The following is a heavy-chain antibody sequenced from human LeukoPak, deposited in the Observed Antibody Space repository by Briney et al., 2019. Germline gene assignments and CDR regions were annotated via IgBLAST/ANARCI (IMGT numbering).Heavy chain of an antibody. CDR2: INHSGST. CDR3: ARVDGSGWYDFDY. CDR1: GDSISNSY. V-gene: IGHV4-34*01. D-gene: IGHD6-19*01. J-gene: IGHJ4*02. Sequence: SETLSLTCVVSGDSISNSYWNWIRQPPGKGLEWIGEINHSGSTNYNPSLKSRVTISVDTSKNQFSLKLSSVTAADTAVYYCARVDGSGWYDFDYWGQGTLVTVSS.